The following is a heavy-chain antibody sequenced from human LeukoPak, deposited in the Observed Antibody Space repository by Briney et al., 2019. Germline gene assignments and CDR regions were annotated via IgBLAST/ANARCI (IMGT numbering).Heavy chain of an antibody. CDR1: GDILSSNSAT. J-gene: IGHJ4*02. V-gene: IGHV6-1*01. CDR2: TYYRSKWYN. Sequence: KISQTLSLTCALSGDILSSNSATWNWIRQSPSRGLEWLGRTYYRSKWYNDYAESVKSRITINPDTSKNQFSLQLNSVTPEDTAVYFCARDLAGDGGYSYGMVDYWGQGTLVTVSS. D-gene: IGHD5-18*01. CDR3: ARDLAGDGGYSYGMVDY.